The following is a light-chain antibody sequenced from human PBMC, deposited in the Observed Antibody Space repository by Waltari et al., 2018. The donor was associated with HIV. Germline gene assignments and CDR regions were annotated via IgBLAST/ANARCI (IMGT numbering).Light chain of an antibody. Sequence: QSALTQPRSVSGSPGQSVTISCTGTSSDVGGYKYVSWYQQHPAKAPKLMISDVTTRPSGVPDRFSGSKSVNTASLTISGLEAEDEADYYCCSYAGSYTLVFGGGTKLTVL. CDR3: CSYAGSYTLV. CDR1: SSDVGGYKY. V-gene: IGLV2-11*01. J-gene: IGLJ3*02. CDR2: DVT.